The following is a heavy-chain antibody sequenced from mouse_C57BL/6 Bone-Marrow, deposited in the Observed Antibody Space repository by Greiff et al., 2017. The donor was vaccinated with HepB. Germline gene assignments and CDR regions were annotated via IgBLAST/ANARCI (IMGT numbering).Heavy chain of an antibody. V-gene: IGHV1-81*01. CDR3: ARAPDGYYAWFAY. CDR1: GYTFTSYG. Sequence: QVQLKESGAELARPGASVKLSCKASGYTFTSYGISWVKQRTGQGLEWIGEIYPRSGNTYYNEKFKGKATLTADKSSSTAYMELRSLTSEDSAVYFCARAPDGYYAWFAYGGQGTLVTVSA. J-gene: IGHJ3*01. D-gene: IGHD2-3*01. CDR2: IYPRSGNT.